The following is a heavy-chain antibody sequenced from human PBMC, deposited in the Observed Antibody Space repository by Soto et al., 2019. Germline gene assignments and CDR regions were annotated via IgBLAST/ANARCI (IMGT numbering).Heavy chain of an antibody. CDR2: IYYSGST. V-gene: IGHV4-39*01. CDR3: ASPPTGYSSGWFDY. Sequence: SETLSLTCTVSGGSISSSSYYWGWIRQPPGKGLEWIGSIYYSGSTYYNPSLKSRVTISVDTSKNQFSLKLSSVTAADTAVYYCASPPTGYSSGWFDYWGQGTLVTVSS. CDR1: GGSISSSSYY. J-gene: IGHJ4*02. D-gene: IGHD6-19*01.